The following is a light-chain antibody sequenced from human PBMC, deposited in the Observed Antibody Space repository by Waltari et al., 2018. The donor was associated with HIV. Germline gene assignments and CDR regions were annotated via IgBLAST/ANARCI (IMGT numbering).Light chain of an antibody. J-gene: IGLJ2*01. CDR3: AAWGNSLSLL. CDR1: SSNIGSNY. Sequence: QSVLTQPPSASGTPGQRVTISCSGSSSNIGSNYVYWYQQLPGTAPKLLLYRNTQRPSGVPDRFSGSKSGTSASLAISGLRSEDEADYCAAWGNSLSLLFGGGTKLTVL. V-gene: IGLV1-47*01. CDR2: RNT.